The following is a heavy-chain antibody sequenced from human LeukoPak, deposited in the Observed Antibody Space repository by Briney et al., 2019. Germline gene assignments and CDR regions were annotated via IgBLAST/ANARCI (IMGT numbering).Heavy chain of an antibody. CDR3: ARDLSSSGAFFDY. CDR1: GFTFSDHY. V-gene: IGHV3-72*01. CDR2: TRNKANSYTT. D-gene: IGHD2-15*01. J-gene: IGHJ4*02. Sequence: TGGSLSLSCAASGFTFSDHYMDWVRQAPGKGLEWVGRTRNKANSYTTEYAASVKGRFTISRDDSKNSLYLQMNSLKTEDTAVYYCARDLSSSGAFFDYWGQGTLGTVSS.